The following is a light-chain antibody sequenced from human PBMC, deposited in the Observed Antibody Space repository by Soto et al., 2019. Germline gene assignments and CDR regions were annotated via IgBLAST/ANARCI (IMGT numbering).Light chain of an antibody. CDR1: QSISTY. J-gene: IGKJ1*01. V-gene: IGKV1-39*01. Sequence: DIQMTQSPSSLSASVGDRVTITCRTSQSISTYLNWYQQKPGKAPNLLIFAASNLQSGVPSRFSGSGSGTDFTLTISSLQPEDFATYYCLQSYATPPTFGQGTRVDI. CDR3: LQSYATPPT. CDR2: AAS.